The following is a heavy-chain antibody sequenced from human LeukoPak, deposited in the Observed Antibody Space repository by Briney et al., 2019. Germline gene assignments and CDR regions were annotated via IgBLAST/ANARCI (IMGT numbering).Heavy chain of an antibody. CDR3: ARGRGSYRLEDSFDY. Sequence: PGGSLRLSCAASGFTFSSYEMNWVRQAPGKGLEWVSYISSSGSTIYYADSVKGRFTISRDNAKNSLYLQMNSLRAEDTAVYYCARGRGSYRLEDSFDYWGQGTLVTVSS. D-gene: IGHD3-16*02. CDR1: GFTFSSYE. CDR2: ISSSGSTI. V-gene: IGHV3-48*03. J-gene: IGHJ4*02.